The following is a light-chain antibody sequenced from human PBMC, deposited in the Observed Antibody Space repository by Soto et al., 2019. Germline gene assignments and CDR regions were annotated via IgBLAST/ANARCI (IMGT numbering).Light chain of an antibody. CDR3: QHYNSYSEA. V-gene: IGKV1-5*03. CDR1: QTISSW. J-gene: IGKJ1*01. Sequence: TQMTQSPSNLSGPVADRVTITCRASQTISSWLAWYQQKPGKAPKLLIYKASTLKSGVPSRFSGSGSGTEFTLTISSPQPDDFATYYCQHYNSYSEAFGQGTKVDIK. CDR2: KAS.